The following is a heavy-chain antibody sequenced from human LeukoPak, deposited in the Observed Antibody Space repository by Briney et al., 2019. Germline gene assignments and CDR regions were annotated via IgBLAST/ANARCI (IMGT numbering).Heavy chain of an antibody. D-gene: IGHD6-19*01. CDR1: GFTFSDYY. CDR2: ISSSGSTI. Sequence: GGSLRLSCAASGFTFSDYYMSWIRQARGKGLEWVSYISSSGSTIYYADSVKGRFTISRDNAKNSLYLQMNSLRAEDTAVYYCARDRPRGIAVAGTAFDIWGQGTMVTVSS. J-gene: IGHJ3*02. V-gene: IGHV3-11*01. CDR3: ARDRPRGIAVAGTAFDI.